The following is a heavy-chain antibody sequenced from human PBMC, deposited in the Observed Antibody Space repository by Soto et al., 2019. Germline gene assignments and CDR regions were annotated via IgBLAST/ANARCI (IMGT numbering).Heavy chain of an antibody. D-gene: IGHD3-16*01. V-gene: IGHV1-18*01. CDR2: ISAYNGNT. CDR1: GYTFTNFG. Sequence: QVQLVQSGAEMKKPGASVKVSCKASGYTFTNFGISWVRQAPGQGLEWMGWISAYNGNTNYAQKFQGRVTMTTDTSTSTVYMEVRSRRFDDTAVYYCLRGGTPIDYWGQGTLVTGSS. CDR3: LRGGTPIDY. J-gene: IGHJ4*02.